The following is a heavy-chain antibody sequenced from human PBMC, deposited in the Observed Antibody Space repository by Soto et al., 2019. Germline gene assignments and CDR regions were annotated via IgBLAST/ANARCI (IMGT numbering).Heavy chain of an antibody. J-gene: IGHJ4*02. CDR3: ASLPNYYDSSGYYSGAVDY. D-gene: IGHD3-22*01. CDR2: INPNSGGT. V-gene: IGHV1-2*02. Sequence: ASVKVSCKASGYTFTGYYMHWVRQAPGQGLEWMGWINPNSGGTNYAQKFQGRVTMTRDTSISTAYMELSRLRSDDTAVYYCASLPNYYDSSGYYSGAVDYWGQGTLVTVS. CDR1: GYTFTGYY.